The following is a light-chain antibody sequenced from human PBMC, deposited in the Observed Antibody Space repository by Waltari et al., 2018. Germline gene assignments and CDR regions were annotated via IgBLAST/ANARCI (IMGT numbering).Light chain of an antibody. J-gene: IGKJ1*01. CDR1: QGIGPF. Sequence: SCRANQGIGPFLVWYQQKPGQSPRLHLYAASTSATSTPDRFSGSGSETDFSLIISTLEAEGFEVYYCEHYVRLPVTFGQGTKVEIK. V-gene: IGKV3-20*01. CDR3: EHYVRLPVT. CDR2: AAS.